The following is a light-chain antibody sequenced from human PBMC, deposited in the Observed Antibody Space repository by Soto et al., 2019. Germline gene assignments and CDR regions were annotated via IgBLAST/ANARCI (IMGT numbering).Light chain of an antibody. CDR1: QSVSSN. CDR3: QQYNNWPPWT. V-gene: IGKV3-15*01. CDR2: GAS. Sequence: IVMTQSPATLSVSPGERATLSCRASQSVSSNLAWYQQNPGQAPRLLIYGASTRATGIPARFSGSVSGTEFTLTIRSLQSEDFAVYYCQQYNNWPPWTFGQGTKVDIK. J-gene: IGKJ1*01.